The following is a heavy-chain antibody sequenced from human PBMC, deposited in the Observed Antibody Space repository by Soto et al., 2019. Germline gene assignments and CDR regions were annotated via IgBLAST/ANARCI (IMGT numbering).Heavy chain of an antibody. D-gene: IGHD4-17*01. V-gene: IGHV3-74*01. CDR1: GFTFSSYW. CDR3: AREGMWTTNWFDP. CDR2: INSDGSST. Sequence: EVQLVESGGGLVQPGGSLRLSCAASGFTFSSYWMHWVRQAPGKGLVWVSRINSDGSSTSYADSVKGRFTVSRDNAKNTLYLQMNSLRAEDTAVYYCAREGMWTTNWFDPWGQGTLVTVSS. J-gene: IGHJ5*02.